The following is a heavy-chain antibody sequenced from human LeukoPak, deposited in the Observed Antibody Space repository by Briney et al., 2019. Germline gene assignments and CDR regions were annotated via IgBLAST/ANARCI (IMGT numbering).Heavy chain of an antibody. CDR2: IQYDGGKK. CDR3: TKDIRRGDNFGYDQFAY. CDR1: GFTCNNYG. V-gene: IGHV3-30*02. J-gene: IGHJ4*02. Sequence: GGSLRLSCAASGFTCNNYGMHWVRQAPGKGLEWVAFIQYDGGKKYYADSVKGRFTISRDNSKKTVYLQMTRLRGEDTAVYSCTKDIRRGDNFGYDQFAYWGQGTLVTVSS. D-gene: IGHD5-18*01.